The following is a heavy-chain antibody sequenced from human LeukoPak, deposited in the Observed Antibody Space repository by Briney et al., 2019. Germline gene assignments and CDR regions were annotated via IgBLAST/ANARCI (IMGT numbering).Heavy chain of an antibody. D-gene: IGHD5-24*01. CDR2: IIPIFGTP. CDR3: ARDWNAYNGFDY. V-gene: IGHV1-69*05. J-gene: IGHJ4*02. Sequence: SVKVSCKASGGTFSSFSISWVRQAPGQGLEWMAGIIPIFGTPHYAQKFQGRVTITTDETTSTAYMELRSLRSEDTAVYYCARDWNAYNGFDYWGQGTLVTVSS. CDR1: GGTFSSFS.